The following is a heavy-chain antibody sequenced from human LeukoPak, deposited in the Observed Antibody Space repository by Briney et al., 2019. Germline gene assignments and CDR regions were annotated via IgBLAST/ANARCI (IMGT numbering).Heavy chain of an antibody. J-gene: IGHJ5*02. CDR1: DGSISSGGYY. Sequence: SQTLSLTCTVSDGSISSGGYYWSWIRQHPGKGLEWIGYIYYSGSTYYNPSLKSRVTISVDTSKNQFSLKLSSVTAADTAVYYCARAMDTGGWFDPWGQGTLVTVSS. CDR2: IYYSGST. CDR3: ARAMDTGGWFDP. V-gene: IGHV4-31*03. D-gene: IGHD3-10*01.